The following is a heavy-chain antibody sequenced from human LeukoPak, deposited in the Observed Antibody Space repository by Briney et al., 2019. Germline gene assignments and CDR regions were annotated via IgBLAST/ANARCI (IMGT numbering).Heavy chain of an antibody. J-gene: IGHJ3*02. CDR2: IYSGGST. CDR3: AKKDLMDAFDI. V-gene: IGHV3-53*01. CDR1: GFTFSSYS. Sequence: GGSLRLSCAASGFTFSSYSMNWVRQAPGKGLEWVSVIYSGGSTYYADSVKGRFTISRDNSKNTLYLQMNSLRAEDTAVYYCAKKDLMDAFDIWGQGTMVTVSS.